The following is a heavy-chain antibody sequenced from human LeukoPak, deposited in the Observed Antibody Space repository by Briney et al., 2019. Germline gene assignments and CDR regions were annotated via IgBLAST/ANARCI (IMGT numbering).Heavy chain of an antibody. Sequence: ASVKVSCKASGYTFTSYGISWVRQAPGQGLEWVGWISAYNGNTNSAQKLQGRVTMTTDTSTSTAYMELRSLRSDDTAVYYCARVSGYYDFWSGSYWGQGTLVTVSS. CDR3: ARVSGYYDFWSGSY. CDR1: GYTFTSYG. CDR2: ISAYNGNT. D-gene: IGHD3-3*01. J-gene: IGHJ4*02. V-gene: IGHV1-18*01.